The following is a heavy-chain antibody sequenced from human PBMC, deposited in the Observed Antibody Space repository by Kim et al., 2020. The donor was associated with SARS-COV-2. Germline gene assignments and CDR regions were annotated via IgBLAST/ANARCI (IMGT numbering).Heavy chain of an antibody. CDR3: ARETTVTASYYYYGMDV. V-gene: IGHV1-2*04. Sequence: ASVKVSCKASGYTFTGYYMHWVRQAPGQGLEWMGWINPNSGGTNYAQKFQGWVTMTRDTSISTAYMELSRLRSDDTAVYYCARETTVTASYYYYGMDVWGQGTTVTVSS. CDR1: GYTFTGYY. CDR2: INPNSGGT. D-gene: IGHD4-17*01. J-gene: IGHJ6*02.